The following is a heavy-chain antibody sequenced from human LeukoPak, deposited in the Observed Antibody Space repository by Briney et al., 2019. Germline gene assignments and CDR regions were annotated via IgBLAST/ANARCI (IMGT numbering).Heavy chain of an antibody. CDR3: ARDGDSGYPAPFDI. CDR1: GFTFSTYE. CDR2: ISRSGGNI. J-gene: IGHJ3*02. V-gene: IGHV3-48*03. D-gene: IGHD5-12*01. Sequence: GGSLRLSCAASGFTFSTYEMAWVRQAPGKGLEWVAYISRSGGNIYYADPVKGRFTISRDNAKNSLYLQMNSLRAEDTAVYYCARDGDSGYPAPFDIWGQGTMVTVSS.